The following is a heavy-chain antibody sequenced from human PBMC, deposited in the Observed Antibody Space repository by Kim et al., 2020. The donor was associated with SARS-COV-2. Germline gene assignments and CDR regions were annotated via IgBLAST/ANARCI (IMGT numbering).Heavy chain of an antibody. D-gene: IGHD3-10*01. J-gene: IGHJ6*02. CDR1: GFTFSSYW. CDR2: IRLDGTEI. CDR3: ARDRIGSGSDPGSFYYYGMDV. V-gene: IGHV3-7*01. Sequence: GGSLRLSCAASGFTFSSYWMSWVRQAPGKGLEWVANIRLDGTEIHYVDSVKGRFTISRDNVKETLYLQMNGVRDDDTAVYFCARDRIGSGSDPGSFYYYGMDVWGQGTPVTVSS.